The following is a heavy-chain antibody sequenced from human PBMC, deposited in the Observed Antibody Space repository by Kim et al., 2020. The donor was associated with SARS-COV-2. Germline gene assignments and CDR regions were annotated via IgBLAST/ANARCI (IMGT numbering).Heavy chain of an antibody. Sequence: QKFRGRVTMTRDTSTSTVYMELSSLRSEDTAVYYCARAARVAVAGDYFDYWGQGTLVTVSS. CDR3: ARAARVAVAGDYFDY. D-gene: IGHD6-19*01. V-gene: IGHV1-46*01. J-gene: IGHJ4*02.